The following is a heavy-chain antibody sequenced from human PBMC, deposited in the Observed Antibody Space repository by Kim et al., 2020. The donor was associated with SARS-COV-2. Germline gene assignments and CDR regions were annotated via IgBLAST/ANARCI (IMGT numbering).Heavy chain of an antibody. CDR3: AKEVVGGSYGDS. D-gene: IGHD3-16*01. CDR2: ISGSGGDT. Sequence: GGSLRLSCAASGFSFATYAMSWVRQAPGKGLEWVSAISGSGGDTYYADSVKGRYTISRDNSKNMLFLQMNDLRAEDTAIYYCAKEVVGGSYGDSWGPGTRVTVSS. CDR1: GFSFATYA. J-gene: IGHJ4*02. V-gene: IGHV3-23*01.